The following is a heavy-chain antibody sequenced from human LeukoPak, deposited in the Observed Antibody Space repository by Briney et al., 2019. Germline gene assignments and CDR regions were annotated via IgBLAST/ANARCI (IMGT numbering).Heavy chain of an antibody. Sequence: GGSLRLSCAASGFTFSSYTMNWVRQATGKGLEWVPSITTSSTYIYYADSVRGRFTISRDNAKNSLYLRMSSLRVEDTAVYYCARGEGYYASGSYYIDYWGQGTLVTVSS. V-gene: IGHV3-21*01. CDR2: ITTSSTYI. D-gene: IGHD3-10*01. J-gene: IGHJ4*02. CDR1: GFTFSSYT. CDR3: ARGEGYYASGSYYIDY.